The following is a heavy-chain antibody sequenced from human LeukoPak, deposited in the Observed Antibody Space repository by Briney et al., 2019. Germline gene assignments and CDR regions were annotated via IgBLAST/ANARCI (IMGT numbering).Heavy chain of an antibody. V-gene: IGHV3-30*02. D-gene: IGHD2-2*01. Sequence: GGSLRLSCAASGFTFSSYGMHWVRQAPGKGLEWVTFIRYDGNNEYYAESVRGRFTISRDNSKNTLSLQMNSLRPEDTAVYYCARDPSRFCSSTTCEGGKSYYYYMDVWGKGTAVTVSS. CDR2: IRYDGNNE. J-gene: IGHJ6*03. CDR1: GFTFSSYG. CDR3: ARDPSRFCSSTTCEGGKSYYYYMDV.